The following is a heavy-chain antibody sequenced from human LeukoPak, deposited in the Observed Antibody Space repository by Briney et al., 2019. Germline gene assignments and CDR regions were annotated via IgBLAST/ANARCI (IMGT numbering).Heavy chain of an antibody. Sequence: ASVKVSCKASGYTFTSYAMNWVRQAPGQGPEWMGWVNTNTGDATYVQGFTGRFVFSLDTSVSTAYLQISSLKAEDTAVYYCARMNTIVIPSAKRGPAPLGYWGQGTLVTVSS. V-gene: IGHV7-4-1*02. CDR3: ARMNTIVIPSAKRGPAPLGY. CDR2: VNTNTGDA. J-gene: IGHJ4*02. CDR1: GYTFTSYA. D-gene: IGHD2-2*01.